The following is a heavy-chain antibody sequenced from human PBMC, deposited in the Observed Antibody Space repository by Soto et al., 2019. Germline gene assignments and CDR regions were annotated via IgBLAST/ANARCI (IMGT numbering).Heavy chain of an antibody. D-gene: IGHD5-18*01. V-gene: IGHV1-58*01. CDR3: AAAWIQLWPTRPYGMDV. Sequence: QMQLVQSGPEVKKPGTSVKVSCKASGFTFTSSAVQWVRQARGQRLEWIGWIVVGSGNTNYAQKFQERVTITRDMSTSTAYMELSSLRSEDTAVYYCAAAWIQLWPTRPYGMDVWGQGTTVTVSS. CDR1: GFTFTSSA. J-gene: IGHJ6*02. CDR2: IVVGSGNT.